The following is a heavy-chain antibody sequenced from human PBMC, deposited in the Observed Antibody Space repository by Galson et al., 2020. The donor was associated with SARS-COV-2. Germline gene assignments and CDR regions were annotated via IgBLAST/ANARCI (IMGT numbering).Heavy chain of an antibody. CDR1: GFTFSSYG. J-gene: IGHJ6*02. CDR3: AKDGGYSYGSDFDDYGMDV. Sequence: GESLNISCAASGFTFSSYGMHWVRQAPGKGLEWVAVIWYDGSNKYYADSVKGRFTISRDNSKNTLYLQMNSLRAEDTAVYYCAKDGGYSYGSDFDDYGMDVWGQGTTVTVSS. D-gene: IGHD5-18*01. V-gene: IGHV3-33*06. CDR2: IWYDGSNK.